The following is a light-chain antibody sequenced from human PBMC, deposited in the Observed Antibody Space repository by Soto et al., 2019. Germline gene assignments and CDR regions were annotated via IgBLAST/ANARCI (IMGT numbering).Light chain of an antibody. J-gene: IGLJ3*02. Sequence: QSVPTQPRSVSGSPGQSVTISCTGTSSDVGGYNYVSWYQQHPGKAPKLMTCNVTKRPSGVPDRFSGSKSGNTASLTISGLQAEDEADYYCSSYAGSYTWVFGGGTMLTVL. CDR1: SSDVGGYNY. V-gene: IGLV2-11*01. CDR2: NVT. CDR3: SSYAGSYTWV.